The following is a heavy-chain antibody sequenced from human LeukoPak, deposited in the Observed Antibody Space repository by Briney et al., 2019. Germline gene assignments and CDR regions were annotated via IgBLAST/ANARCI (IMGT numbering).Heavy chain of an antibody. CDR3: ARYIVSYPHDAFDI. CDR1: GGSISSYY. CDR2: IYYSGST. V-gene: IGHV4-59*01. J-gene: IGHJ3*02. D-gene: IGHD1-26*01. Sequence: KPSETLSLTCTVSGGSISSYYWSWIRQPPGKGLEWIGYIYYSGSTSYNPSLKSRVTISVDTSKKQFSLKLSSVTAAGTAFYYCARYIVSYPHDAFDIWGQGTMVTVSS.